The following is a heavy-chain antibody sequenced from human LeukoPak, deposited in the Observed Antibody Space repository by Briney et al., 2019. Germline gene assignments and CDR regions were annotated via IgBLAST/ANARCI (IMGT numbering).Heavy chain of an antibody. CDR1: GLTFSSYW. D-gene: IGHD3-16*01. CDR3: ARDSTLSNY. Sequence: GGSLRLSCAASGLTFSSYWMTWVRQAPGKGLEWVATIKYDGSETYYVDSVRGRFSISGDNAKNSLYLQMNSLRAEDAAVCYCARDSTLSNYWGQGTLVTVSS. CDR2: IKYDGSET. J-gene: IGHJ4*02. V-gene: IGHV3-7*04.